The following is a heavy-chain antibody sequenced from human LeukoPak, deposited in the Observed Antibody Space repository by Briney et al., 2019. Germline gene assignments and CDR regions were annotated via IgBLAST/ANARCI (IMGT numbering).Heavy chain of an antibody. Sequence: PSETLSLTCTVSGGSISSYYWSWIRQPPGKGLEWIGYIYYSGSTNYNPSLKSRVTISVDTSKNQCSLKLSSVTAADTAVYYCARGVAAAGTAYFDYWGQGTLVTVPS. CDR3: ARGVAAAGTAYFDY. D-gene: IGHD6-13*01. CDR2: IYYSGST. V-gene: IGHV4-59*01. CDR1: GGSISSYY. J-gene: IGHJ4*02.